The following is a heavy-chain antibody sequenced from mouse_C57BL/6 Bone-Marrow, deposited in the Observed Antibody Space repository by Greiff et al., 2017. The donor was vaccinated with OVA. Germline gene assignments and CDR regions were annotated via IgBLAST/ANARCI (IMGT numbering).Heavy chain of an antibody. CDR3: AREGYDYAMDY. D-gene: IGHD2-2*01. CDR2: IYPGSGST. J-gene: IGHJ4*01. CDR1: GYTFTSYW. V-gene: IGHV1-55*01. Sequence: VKLQQPGAELVKPGASVKMSCKASGYTFTSYWITWVKQRPGQGLEWIGDIYPGSGSTNYNEKFKSKATLTVDTSSSTAYMQLSSLTSEDSAVYYCAREGYDYAMDYWGQGTSVTVSS.